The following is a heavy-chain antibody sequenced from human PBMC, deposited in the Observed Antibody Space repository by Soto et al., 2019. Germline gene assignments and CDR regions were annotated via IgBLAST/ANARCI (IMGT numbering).Heavy chain of an antibody. CDR1: GFTFSSYE. CDR2: ISSSGSTI. V-gene: IGHV3-48*03. CDR3: AREQTVTTYDFYGMDV. Sequence: GGSLRLSCAASGFTFSSYEMNWVRQAPGKGLEWVSYISSSGSTIYYADSVKGRFTISRDNAKNSLYLQMNSLRAEDTAVYYCAREQTVTTYDFYGMDVWGHGTTVTVPS. J-gene: IGHJ6*02. D-gene: IGHD4-4*01.